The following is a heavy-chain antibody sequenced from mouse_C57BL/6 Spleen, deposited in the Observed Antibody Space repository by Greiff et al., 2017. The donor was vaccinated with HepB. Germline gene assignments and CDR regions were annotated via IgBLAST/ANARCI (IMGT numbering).Heavy chain of an antibody. J-gene: IGHJ4*01. CDR3: ARQVLRFYAMDY. V-gene: IGHV1-26*01. CDR2: INPNNGGT. CDR1: GYTFTDYY. D-gene: IGHD1-1*01. Sequence: VQLKHSGPELVKPGASVKISCKASGYTFTDYYMNWVKQSHGKSLEWIGDINPNNGGTSYNQKFKGKATLTVDKSSSTAYMELRSLTSEDSAVYYCARQVLRFYAMDYWGQGTSVTVSS.